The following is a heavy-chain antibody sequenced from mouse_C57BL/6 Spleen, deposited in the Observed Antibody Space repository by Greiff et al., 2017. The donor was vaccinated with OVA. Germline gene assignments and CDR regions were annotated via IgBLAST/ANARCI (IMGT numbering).Heavy chain of an antibody. CDR3: ARCRSGYAMDY. CDR1: GYTFTSYW. J-gene: IGHJ4*01. Sequence: QVQLQQPGAELVKPGASVKLSCKASGYTFTSYWMHWVKQRPGQGLEWIGMIYPNSGSTNYNEKFKSKATLTVDKSSSTAYMQLSSLTSEDSAVYYCARCRSGYAMDYWGQGTSVTVSS. CDR2: IYPNSGST. D-gene: IGHD3-2*02. V-gene: IGHV1-64*01.